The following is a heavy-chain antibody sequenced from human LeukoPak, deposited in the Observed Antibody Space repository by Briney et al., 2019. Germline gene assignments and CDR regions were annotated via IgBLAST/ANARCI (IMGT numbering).Heavy chain of an antibody. D-gene: IGHD5-24*01. Sequence: ASVKVSCRVSGYILTELSMYWVRQAPGKGLEWMGGFDPDDVETIYAQKFQGRVTMTRNTSISTAYMELSSLRSEDTAVYYCARLQKLQHDSEYYYYYYGMDVWGQGTTVTVSS. J-gene: IGHJ6*02. V-gene: IGHV1-24*01. CDR3: ARLQKLQHDSEYYYYYYGMDV. CDR2: FDPDDVET. CDR1: GYILTELS.